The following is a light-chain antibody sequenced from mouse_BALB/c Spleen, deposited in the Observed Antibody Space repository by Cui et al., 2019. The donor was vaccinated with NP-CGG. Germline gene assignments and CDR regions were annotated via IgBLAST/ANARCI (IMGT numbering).Light chain of an antibody. Sequence: QALVTQESVLTTSPGETVTLTCRSSTGAVTTNNYANWVQEKPDHFFTGLIGGTNNRAPGVPARFSGSLIGDKAALTITGAQTEDEAIYFCALWYSNHWVFGGGTKLTVL. CDR3: ALWYSNHWV. CDR2: GTN. J-gene: IGLJ1*01. CDR1: TGAVTTNNY. V-gene: IGLV1*01.